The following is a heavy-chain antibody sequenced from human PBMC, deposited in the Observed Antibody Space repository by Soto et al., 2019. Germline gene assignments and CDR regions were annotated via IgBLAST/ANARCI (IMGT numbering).Heavy chain of an antibody. CDR2: IYYSGST. CDR3: ARGVPTYYYDSSGYYKRNYFDY. D-gene: IGHD3-22*01. CDR1: GGSISSGDYY. V-gene: IGHV4-30-4*01. J-gene: IGHJ4*02. Sequence: QVQLQESGPGLVKPSQTLSLTCTVSGGSISSGDYYWRWIRQPPGKGLEWIGYIYYSGSTYYNPSLKSRVTISVDTSKNQFSLKLSSVTAADTAVYYCARGVPTYYYDSSGYYKRNYFDYWGQGTLVTVSS.